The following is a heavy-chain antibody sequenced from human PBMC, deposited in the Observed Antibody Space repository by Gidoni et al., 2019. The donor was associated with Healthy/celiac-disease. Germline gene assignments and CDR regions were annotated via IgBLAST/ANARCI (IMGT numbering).Heavy chain of an antibody. CDR2: IIPIFGTA. CDR3: ARDEAAEQQLFY. D-gene: IGHD6-13*01. Sequence: QVQLVQSGAAVKKPGSSVKVSCNASGGTFSSYAISWVRQAPGQGLEWMGGIIPIFGTANYAQKFQGRVTITADESTSTAYMELSSLRSEDTAVYYCARDEAAEQQLFYWGQGTLVTVSS. J-gene: IGHJ4*02. V-gene: IGHV1-69*01. CDR1: GGTFSSYA.